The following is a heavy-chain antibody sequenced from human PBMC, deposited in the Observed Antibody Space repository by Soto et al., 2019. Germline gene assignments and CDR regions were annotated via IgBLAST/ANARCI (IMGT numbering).Heavy chain of an antibody. V-gene: IGHV3-21*01. D-gene: IGHD1-20*01. CDR1: GFTFSSYS. Sequence: GGSLRLSCAASGFTFSSYSMNWVRQAPGKGLEWVSSISSSSSYIYYADSVKGRFTISRDNAKNSLYLQMNSLRAEDTAVYYCAKLGNRYNWNDNWFDPWGQGTLVTVSS. CDR2: ISSSSSYI. CDR3: AKLGNRYNWNDNWFDP. J-gene: IGHJ5*02.